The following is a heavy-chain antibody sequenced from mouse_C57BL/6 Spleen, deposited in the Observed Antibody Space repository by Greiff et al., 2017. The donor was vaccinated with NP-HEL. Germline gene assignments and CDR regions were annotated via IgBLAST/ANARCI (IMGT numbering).Heavy chain of an antibody. J-gene: IGHJ1*03. Sequence: VQLQQSGPELVKPGASVKIPCKASGYTFTDYNMDWVKQSHGKSLEWIGDINPNNGGTIYNQKFKGKATLTVDKSSSTAYMELRSLTSEVTAVYYFARRPGSSCWCCDVWGTVTTVTVSS. V-gene: IGHV1-18*01. CDR2: INPNNGGT. D-gene: IGHD1-1*01. CDR1: GYTFTDYN. CDR3: ARRPGSSCWCCDV.